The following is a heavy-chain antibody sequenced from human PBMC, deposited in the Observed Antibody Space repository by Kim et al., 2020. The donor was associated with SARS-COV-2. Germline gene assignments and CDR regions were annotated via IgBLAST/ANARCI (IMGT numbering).Heavy chain of an antibody. D-gene: IGHD3-10*01. Sequence: GGSLRLSCAASGFTFSNYAMNWVRQAPGRGLEWVSSITASGGTTYSADSVKGRFTISRDNSKNTMYVQMSSLRADDTAVYYCARRLTMIRGVAVSGMDV. J-gene: IGHJ6*01. CDR2: ITASGGTT. CDR3: ARRLTMIRGVAVSGMDV. CDR1: GFTFSNYA. V-gene: IGHV3-23*01.